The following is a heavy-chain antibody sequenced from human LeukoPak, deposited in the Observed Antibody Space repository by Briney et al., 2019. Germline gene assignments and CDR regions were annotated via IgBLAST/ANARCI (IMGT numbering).Heavy chain of an antibody. Sequence: KASETLSLTCTVSGGSISSGSYYWSWIRQPPGKGLEWIGYIHHSGSTYYNPSLKSRVTISVDRSKNQFSLNLSSVTDADTAVYCCARAEVTTGNYYFDYWGQGALVTVSS. CDR2: IHHSGST. J-gene: IGHJ4*02. CDR3: ARAEVTTGNYYFDY. V-gene: IGHV4-30-2*01. D-gene: IGHD4-17*01. CDR1: GGSISSGSYY.